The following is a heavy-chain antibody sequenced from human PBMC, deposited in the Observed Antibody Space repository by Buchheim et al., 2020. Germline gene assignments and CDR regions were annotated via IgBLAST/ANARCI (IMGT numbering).Heavy chain of an antibody. CDR2: IYSGGST. CDR3: ARMEVGDHTSITIFGVVIPHYYGMDV. V-gene: IGHV3-66*02. Sequence: EVQLVESGGGLVQPGGSLRLSCAASGFTVSSNYMSWVRQAPGKGLEWVSVIYSGGSTYYADSVKGRFTISRANSKNTLYLQMNSLRAEDTAVYYCARMEVGDHTSITIFGVVIPHYYGMDVWGQGTT. J-gene: IGHJ6*02. CDR1: GFTVSSNY. D-gene: IGHD3-3*01.